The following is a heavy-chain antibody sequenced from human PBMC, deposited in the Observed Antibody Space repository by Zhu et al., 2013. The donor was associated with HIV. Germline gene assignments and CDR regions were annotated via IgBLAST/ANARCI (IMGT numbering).Heavy chain of an antibody. V-gene: IGHV1-69*01. CDR2: IIPIFGTA. J-gene: IGHJ2*01. Sequence: QVQLVQSGAEVRKPGSSVKVSRKASGGTFSSYAISWVRQAPGQGLEWMGGIIPIFGTANYAQKFQGRVTITADESTSTAYMELSSLRSEDTAVYYCARGGRFLDPYWYFDLWGRGTLVTVSS. D-gene: IGHD3-3*01. CDR1: GGTFSSYA. CDR3: ARGGRFLDPYWYFDL.